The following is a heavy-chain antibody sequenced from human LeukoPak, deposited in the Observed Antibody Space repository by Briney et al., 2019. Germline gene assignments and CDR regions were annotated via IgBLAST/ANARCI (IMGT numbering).Heavy chain of an antibody. V-gene: IGHV4-59*01. D-gene: IGHD5-18*01. CDR1: GGSISSYY. J-gene: IGHJ6*02. CDR3: AIVDPANYGMDV. CDR2: IYYSGST. Sequence: SETLSLTCTVSGGSISSYYWSWIRQPPGKGLEWIGYIYYSGSTNYNPSLKSRVTISVDTSKNQFSLKLSSVTAADTAVYYCAIVDPANYGMDVWGQGTTVTVSS.